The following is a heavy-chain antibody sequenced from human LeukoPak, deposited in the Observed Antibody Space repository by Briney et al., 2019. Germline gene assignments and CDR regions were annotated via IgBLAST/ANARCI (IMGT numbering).Heavy chain of an antibody. D-gene: IGHD3-3*01. CDR3: ARALTKYDFWGGYYTPTVMDV. V-gene: IGHV4-30-4*01. CDR2: IYYSGST. CDR1: GGSISSGDYY. Sequence: SETLSLTCTVSGGSISSGDYYWSWIRQPPGKGLEWIGYIYYSGSTYYNPSLKSRVTISVDTSKNQFSLKLSSVTAADTAVYYCARALTKYDFWGGYYTPTVMDVWGQGTTVTVSS. J-gene: IGHJ6*02.